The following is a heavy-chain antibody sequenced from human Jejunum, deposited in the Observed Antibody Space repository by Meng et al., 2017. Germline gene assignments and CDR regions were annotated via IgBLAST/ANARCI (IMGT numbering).Heavy chain of an antibody. CDR1: GFTFDNFG. Sequence: GESLKISCATSGFTFDNFGMSWVRQAPGKGLEWVSTINDVGGSTYYADSVRARFTISRDNSKNTLYLQMDSLRVEDTAVYYCAKDLRSFDWLEPFDSWGQGALVTGAS. CDR2: INDVGGST. CDR3: AKDLRSFDWLEPFDS. V-gene: IGHV3-23*01. J-gene: IGHJ4*01. D-gene: IGHD3-9*01.